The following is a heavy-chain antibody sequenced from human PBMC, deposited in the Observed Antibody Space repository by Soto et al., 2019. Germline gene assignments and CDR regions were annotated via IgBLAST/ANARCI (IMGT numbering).Heavy chain of an antibody. CDR3: STDFCSGGSCYSGFYFMDI. D-gene: IGHD2-15*01. J-gene: IGHJ6*03. CDR1: GFSFSNAW. CDR2: IRGRADGGTT. V-gene: IGHV3-15*01. Sequence: GGSLRLSCAASGFSFSNAWISWVRQAPGKGLEWVGRIRGRADGGTTDYAVAVKGRFTISRDDSRNTLYLQMNSLKTEDTAVYYCSTDFCSGGSCYSGFYFMDIWGKGTTVTVSS.